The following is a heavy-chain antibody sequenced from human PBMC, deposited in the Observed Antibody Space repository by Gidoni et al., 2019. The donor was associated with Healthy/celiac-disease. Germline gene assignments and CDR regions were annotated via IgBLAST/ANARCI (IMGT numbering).Heavy chain of an antibody. CDR1: GFTVSSYA. CDR3: AKDLSQRRNRGGNFDY. J-gene: IGHJ4*02. D-gene: IGHD3-16*01. V-gene: IGHV3-23*01. Sequence: EVQLWESWGGLVQPGGSLRPSCAASGFTVSSYAMSWVRQAPGKGLDWVSAITGSGGSTYYADSVQGRCTIARDNSKNTLYLQMNSLGAEDTAVYYCAKDLSQRRNRGGNFDYWGQGTLVTVSS. CDR2: ITGSGGST.